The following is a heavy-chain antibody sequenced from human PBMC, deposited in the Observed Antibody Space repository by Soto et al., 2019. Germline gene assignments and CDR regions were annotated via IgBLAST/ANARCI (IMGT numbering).Heavy chain of an antibody. CDR3: ANQITIFGVVNGMDV. V-gene: IGHV3-23*01. CDR1: GFAFSAYA. Sequence: PGGSLRLSCAASGFAFSAYAMSWVRQAPGKGLECISLISGTGVPTLYAESVKGRLTISRDNSKNTLYLQMNSLRAEDTAVYYCANQITIFGVVNGMDVWGQGTTVTVSS. J-gene: IGHJ6*02. CDR2: ISGTGVPT. D-gene: IGHD3-3*01.